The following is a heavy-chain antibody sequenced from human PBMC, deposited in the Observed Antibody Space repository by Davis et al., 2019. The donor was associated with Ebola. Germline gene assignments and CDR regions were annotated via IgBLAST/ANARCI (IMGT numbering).Heavy chain of an antibody. CDR1: GGSFSGYY. CDR3: ARGLGLDYGSGSA. V-gene: IGHV4-34*01. Sequence: PSETLSLTCAVYGGSFSGYYWSWIRQPPGKGLEWIGEINHSGSTNYNPSHKSRVTISVDTSKNQFSLKLSSVTAADTAVYYCARGLGLDYGSGSAWGQGTLVTVSS. CDR2: INHSGST. J-gene: IGHJ4*02. D-gene: IGHD3-10*01.